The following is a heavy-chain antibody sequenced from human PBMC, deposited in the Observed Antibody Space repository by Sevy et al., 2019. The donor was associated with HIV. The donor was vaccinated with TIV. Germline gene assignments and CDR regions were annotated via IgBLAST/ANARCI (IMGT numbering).Heavy chain of an antibody. CDR2: IYYSGTT. CDR1: AGSISSYY. J-gene: IGHJ3*02. V-gene: IGHV4-59*13. Sequence: SETLSLTCSVSAGSISSYYWSWIRQPPGKGLEWIGYIYYSGTTDYNPSLKSRVTISQDKSKKVFSLRLRSVTAADTAVYYCARDNVILTPRAFDIWGQGTMVTVSS. D-gene: IGHD2-15*01. CDR3: ARDNVILTPRAFDI.